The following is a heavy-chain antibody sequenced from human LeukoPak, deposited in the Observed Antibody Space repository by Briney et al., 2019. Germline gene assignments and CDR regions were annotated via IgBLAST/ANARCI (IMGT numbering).Heavy chain of an antibody. V-gene: IGHV3-74*01. J-gene: IGHJ4*02. CDR1: GLRVSDLW. D-gene: IGHD3-10*01. CDR2: IRGDWHDT. Sequence: QPGGSLRLSCTASGLRVSDLWMHWVRQAPGQGLVWVLRIRGDWHDTTYADSVKGRFTISRDNAQNTLYLQMNSLRVEDTAVYYCSSDRVLGSGSLDNWGQGTLVTVSS. CDR3: SSDRVLGSGSLDN.